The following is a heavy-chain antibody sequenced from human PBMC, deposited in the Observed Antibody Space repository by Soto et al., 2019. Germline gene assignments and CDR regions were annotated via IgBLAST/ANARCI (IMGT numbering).Heavy chain of an antibody. J-gene: IGHJ4*02. CDR1: GYTFTSYG. CDR3: ARGGRAYYYDSSGYYYDY. D-gene: IGHD3-22*01. CDR2: ISAYNGNT. Sequence: ASLKVSCKASGYTFTSYGISWVRQAPGQGLEWMGWISAYNGNTNYAQKLQGRVTMTTDTSTSTAYMELRSLRSDDTAVYYCARGGRAYYYDSSGYYYDYWGQGTLVTVSS. V-gene: IGHV1-18*01.